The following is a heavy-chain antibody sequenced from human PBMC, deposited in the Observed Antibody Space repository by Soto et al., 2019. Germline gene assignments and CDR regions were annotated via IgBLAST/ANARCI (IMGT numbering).Heavy chain of an antibody. Sequence: ASVKVACKTSGYTFTAYYMHWVRQAPGQGLEWMGWINPNSGGTNYAQKFQGWVTMTRDTSITTAYMELSRLTSDDTAVYYCARDSVYNSYGTYFDYWGQGSLDTVSS. D-gene: IGHD5-18*01. J-gene: IGHJ4*02. CDR1: GYTFTAYY. V-gene: IGHV1-2*04. CDR2: INPNSGGT. CDR3: ARDSVYNSYGTYFDY.